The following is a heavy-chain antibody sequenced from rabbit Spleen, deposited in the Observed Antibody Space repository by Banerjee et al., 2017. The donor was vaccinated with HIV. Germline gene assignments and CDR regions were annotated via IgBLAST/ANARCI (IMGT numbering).Heavy chain of an antibody. Sequence: QEQLVESGGGLVQPGGSLTLSCKTSGFDFSNYGVSWVRQAPGKGLEWIGYIDPVFGITYYANWVNGRFTISSHNAQNTLFLQLNSLTAADTATYFCARGIPYGFAGDTYPPYAMDLWGQGTLVTVS. D-gene: IGHD6-1*01. V-gene: IGHV1S47*01. J-gene: IGHJ6*01. CDR3: ARGIPYGFAGDTYPPYAMDL. CDR2: IDPVFGIT. CDR1: GFDFSNYG.